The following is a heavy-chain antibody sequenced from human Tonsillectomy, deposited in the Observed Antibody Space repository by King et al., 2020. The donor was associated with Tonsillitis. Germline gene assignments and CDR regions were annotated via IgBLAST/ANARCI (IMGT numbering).Heavy chain of an antibody. CDR2: ISYDGGNK. Sequence: VQLVQSGGGVVQPGRSLRLSCAASGFTFNTYAMYWVRQAPGKGLEWVAVISYDGGNKHYADSVKGRFTISRDNSKNALYLQMNSLRPEDTAMYYCATGPPIGGCGGDYCYVWDYWGQGAMVTVSS. V-gene: IGHV3-30*01. D-gene: IGHD2-21*01. CDR1: GFTFNTYA. CDR3: ATGPPIGGCGGDYCYVWDY. J-gene: IGHJ4*02.